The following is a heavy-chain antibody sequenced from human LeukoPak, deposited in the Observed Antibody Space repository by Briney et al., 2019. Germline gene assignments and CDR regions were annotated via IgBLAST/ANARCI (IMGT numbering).Heavy chain of an antibody. V-gene: IGHV3-23*01. CDR2: ITGSGGTT. J-gene: IGHJ4*02. Sequence: GGSLRLSCAASGFTFSSYVMSWVRQAPGKGLEWVSAITGSGGTTYYADFVKGRFTISRDNSKNTLYLQMNSLRVEDTAVYYCARGRPHGNDYWGQGTLVTVSS. CDR3: ARGRPHGNDY. D-gene: IGHD4-23*01. CDR1: GFTFSSYV.